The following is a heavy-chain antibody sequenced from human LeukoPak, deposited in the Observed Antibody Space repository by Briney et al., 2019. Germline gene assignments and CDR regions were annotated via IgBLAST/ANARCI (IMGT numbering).Heavy chain of an antibody. CDR3: ARDLAAYYYYSSAHDAFDI. J-gene: IGHJ3*02. CDR1: GYTFTSYA. D-gene: IGHD3-22*01. V-gene: IGHV7-4-1*02. CDR2: INTNTGNP. Sequence: ASVKVSCKASGYTFTSYAMNWVRQATGQGLEWMGWINTNTGNPTYAQGFTGRFVFSLDTSVSTAYLLISSLKAEDTAVYSCARDLAAYYYYSSAHDAFDIWGQGTMVTVSS.